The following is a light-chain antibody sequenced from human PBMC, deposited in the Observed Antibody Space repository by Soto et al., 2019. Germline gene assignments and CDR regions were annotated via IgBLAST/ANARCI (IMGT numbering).Light chain of an antibody. Sequence: QPVLTQSSSASASLGSSVKLTCTLSSGHSSYIIAWHQQQPGKAPRYLMKLEGSGNYNKGNGVPDRFSGSSSGADRYLTISNLQFEDEADYYCETWDSNTRVFGGGTQLTVL. J-gene: IGLJ3*02. CDR3: ETWDSNTRV. CDR1: SGHSSYI. CDR2: LEGSGNY. V-gene: IGLV4-60*02.